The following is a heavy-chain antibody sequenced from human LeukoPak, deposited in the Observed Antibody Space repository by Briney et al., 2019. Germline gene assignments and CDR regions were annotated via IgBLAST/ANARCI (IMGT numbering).Heavy chain of an antibody. CDR3: ARGSYSGYAYFDY. CDR2: VYYSGST. CDR1: GGSISSYF. D-gene: IGHD5-12*01. Sequence: SETLSLTCTVSGGSISSYFWNWIRQSPGKGLEWVGYVYYSGSTNYNPSLKSRVTISVDTSKNQFSLKLSSVTAADTAVYYCARGSYSGYAYFDYWGQGTLVTVSS. J-gene: IGHJ4*02. V-gene: IGHV4-59*01.